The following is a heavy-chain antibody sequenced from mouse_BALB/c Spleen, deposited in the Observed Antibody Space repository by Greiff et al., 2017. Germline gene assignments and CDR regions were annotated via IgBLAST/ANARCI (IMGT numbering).Heavy chain of an antibody. D-gene: IGHD2-1*01. CDR1: GFAFSSYD. CDR2: ISSGGGST. CDR3: ARHYGNYPLDY. V-gene: IGHV5-12-1*01. Sequence: EVKLMESGGGLVKPGGSLKLSCAASGFAFSSYDMSWVRQTPEKRLEWVAYISSGGGSTYYPDTVKGRFTISRDNAKNTLYLQMSSLKSEDTAMYYCARHYGNYPLDYWGQGTTLTVSS. J-gene: IGHJ2*01.